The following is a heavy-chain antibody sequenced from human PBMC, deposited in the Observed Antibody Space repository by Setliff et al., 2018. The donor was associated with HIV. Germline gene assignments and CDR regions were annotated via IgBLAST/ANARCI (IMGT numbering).Heavy chain of an antibody. J-gene: IGHJ4*02. CDR3: ARWGSGSYGPIDY. CDR2: VKQDGTET. V-gene: IGHV3-7*01. CDR1: GFRFRSYW. D-gene: IGHD1-26*01. Sequence: GGSLRLSCAASGFRFRSYWMSWVRQAPGKGLESVANVKQDGTETLYVDSVKGRFTISRDNANNLVYLQMNSLRVEDTAVYFCARWGSGSYGPIDYWDQGTLVTVSS.